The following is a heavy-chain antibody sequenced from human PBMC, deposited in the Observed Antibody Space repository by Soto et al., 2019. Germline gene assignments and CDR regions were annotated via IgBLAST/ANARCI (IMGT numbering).Heavy chain of an antibody. CDR3: ARVLRSMVATWPELGWFDP. J-gene: IGHJ5*02. CDR1: GYTFTSYG. V-gene: IGHV1-18*01. Sequence: QVQLVQSGAEVKKPGASVKVSCKASGYTFTSYGISWVRQAPGQGLEWMGWISAYNGNTNYAQKLQGRVTMTTDTSTSTAYMELRSLRSDDTAVYYCARVLRSMVATWPELGWFDPWGQGTLVTVSS. CDR2: ISAYNGNT. D-gene: IGHD5-12*01.